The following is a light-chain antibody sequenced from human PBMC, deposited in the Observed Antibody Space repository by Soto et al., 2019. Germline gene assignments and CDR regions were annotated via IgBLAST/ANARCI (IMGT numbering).Light chain of an antibody. CDR1: SSNIGAGYD. J-gene: IGLJ2*01. V-gene: IGLV1-40*01. CDR3: NSYTPSRTLV. CDR2: GNS. Sequence: QSVLTQPPSVSGAPGQRVTISCTGSSSNIGAGYDVHWYQQLPGTAPKLLIYGNSNRPSEVPDRFSGSKSGTSASLAITGLQAEDEADYYCNSYTPSRTLVFGGGTKLTVL.